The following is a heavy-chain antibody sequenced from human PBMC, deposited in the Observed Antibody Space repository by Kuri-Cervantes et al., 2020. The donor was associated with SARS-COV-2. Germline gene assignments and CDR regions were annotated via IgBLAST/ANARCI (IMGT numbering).Heavy chain of an antibody. J-gene: IGHJ4*02. Sequence: ETLSLTCADSGFSVSSNYMSWVRQAPGKGLVWVTVIYSGGSRYYANSVKDRFTNSRDNSTNTLYLQMNSLRAEDTAVYYCARIVTGGGGGYYWGQGTLVTVSS. V-gene: IGHV3-53*01. CDR2: IYSGGSR. D-gene: IGHD2-21*01. CDR3: ARIVTGGGGGYY. CDR1: GFSVSSNY.